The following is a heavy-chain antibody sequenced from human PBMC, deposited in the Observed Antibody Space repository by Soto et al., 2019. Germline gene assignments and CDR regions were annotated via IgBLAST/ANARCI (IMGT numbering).Heavy chain of an antibody. CDR3: ARWDIVVVVAATGGMDV. Sequence: QVQLVESGGGVVQPGRSLRLSCAASGFTFSSYAMHWVRQAPGKGLEWVAVISYDGSNKYYADSVKGRVTISRDNSKNTLYLQRNSLRAADTAVYYCARWDIVVVVAATGGMDVWGQGTTVTVSS. V-gene: IGHV3-30-3*01. CDR1: GFTFSSYA. J-gene: IGHJ6*02. CDR2: ISYDGSNK. D-gene: IGHD2-15*01.